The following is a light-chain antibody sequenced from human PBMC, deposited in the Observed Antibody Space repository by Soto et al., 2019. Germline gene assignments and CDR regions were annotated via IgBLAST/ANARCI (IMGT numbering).Light chain of an antibody. CDR2: DVT. CDR1: SSDVGGYNY. CDR3: CSYTGSYTNWV. V-gene: IGLV2-11*01. J-gene: IGLJ3*02. Sequence: QSVLTQPRSVSGSPGQSVTISCTGTSSDVGGYNYVSWYQQHPDKAPKLMIYDVTKRPSGVPDRFSGSKSGNTASLTISGLQADDEADYYCCSYTGSYTNWVFGGGTKLTVL.